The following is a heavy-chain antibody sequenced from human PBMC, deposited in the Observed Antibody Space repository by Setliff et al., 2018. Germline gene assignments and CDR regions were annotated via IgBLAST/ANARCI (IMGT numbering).Heavy chain of an antibody. CDR3: ARALGYCSRTSCYADAFDI. V-gene: IGHV4-39*07. D-gene: IGHD2-2*01. CDR1: GGSISSSSYY. J-gene: IGHJ3*02. CDR2: IYYSGST. Sequence: SLTCTVSGGSISSSSYYWGWIRQPPGEGLEWIGSIYYSGSTYYNPSLKSRVTISVDTSKNQFSLKLNYVTAADTAVYYCARALGYCSRTSCYADAFDIWGQGTMVTVSS.